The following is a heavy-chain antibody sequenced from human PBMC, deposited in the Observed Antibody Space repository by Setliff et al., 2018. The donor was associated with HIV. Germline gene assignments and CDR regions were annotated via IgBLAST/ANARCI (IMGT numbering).Heavy chain of an antibody. D-gene: IGHD2-2*01. Sequence: PSETLSLTCTVSGGSISSSSYYWGWIRQPPGKGLEWIGSIYYSGSAYYSPSLMSRVTISVDTSKNQFSLKLSSVTAADTAVYYCARRKGYCSGPSCLEFSWFDPWGQGTLVTVSS. CDR1: GGSISSSSYY. V-gene: IGHV4-39*01. J-gene: IGHJ5*02. CDR3: ARRKGYCSGPSCLEFSWFDP. CDR2: IYYSGSA.